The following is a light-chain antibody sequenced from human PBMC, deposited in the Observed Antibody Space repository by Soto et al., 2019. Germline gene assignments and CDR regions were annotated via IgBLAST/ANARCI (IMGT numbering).Light chain of an antibody. CDR2: GAS. CDR1: QTVSSSY. J-gene: IGKJ2*01. Sequence: EIVLTQSPGTLSLSPGERATLSCRASQTVSSSYLAWYQQKPGQAPRILIYGASTRATGIPGRFSVSASGTDFTLTISRLEPEDFAVYYCQQYGPSPIYTFGQGTNLEFK. V-gene: IGKV3-20*01. CDR3: QQYGPSPIYT.